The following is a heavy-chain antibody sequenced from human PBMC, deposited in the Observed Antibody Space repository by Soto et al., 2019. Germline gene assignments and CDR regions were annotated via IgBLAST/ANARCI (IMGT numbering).Heavy chain of an antibody. V-gene: IGHV4-39*01. CDR2: IYYSGST. Sequence: ETLSLTCTVSGGSISSSSYYWGWIRQPPGKGLEWIGSIYYSGSTYYNPSLKSRVTISVDTSKNQFSLKLSSVTAADTAVYYCARHSSSWYLRSTYFDYWGQGTLVTVSS. D-gene: IGHD6-13*01. CDR3: ARHSSSWYLRSTYFDY. J-gene: IGHJ4*02. CDR1: GGSISSSSYY.